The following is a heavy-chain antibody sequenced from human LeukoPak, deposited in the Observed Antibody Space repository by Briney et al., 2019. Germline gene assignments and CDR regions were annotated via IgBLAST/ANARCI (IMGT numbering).Heavy chain of an antibody. CDR3: ARAPSLFDY. CDR1: GFTFSSYS. Sequence: GGSLRLSCAASGFTFSSYSMMWVRQAPGKGLEWVSYISSSSTTIHYADSVKGRFTISRDNAKNSVYLQMNSLRAEDTAVYYCARAPSLFDYWGQGTLVTVSS. CDR2: ISSSSTTI. V-gene: IGHV3-48*01. J-gene: IGHJ4*02.